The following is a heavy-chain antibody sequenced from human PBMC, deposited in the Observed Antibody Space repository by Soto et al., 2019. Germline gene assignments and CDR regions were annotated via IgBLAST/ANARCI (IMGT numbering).Heavy chain of an antibody. D-gene: IGHD6-19*01. V-gene: IGHV1-69*13. CDR1: GGTFSSYA. CDR2: IIPIFGTA. CDR3: ARCIAVVRTPQGDWFDP. Sequence: GASVKVSCKASGGTFSSYAISWVRQAPGQGLEWMGGIIPIFGTANYAQKFQGRVTITADESTSTAYMELSSLRSEDTAVYYCARCIAVVRTPQGDWFDPWGQGTLVTVSS. J-gene: IGHJ5*02.